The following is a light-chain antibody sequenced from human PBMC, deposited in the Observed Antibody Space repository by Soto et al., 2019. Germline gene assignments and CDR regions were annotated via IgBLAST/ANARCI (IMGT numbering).Light chain of an antibody. CDR3: SAWDDSLNAYV. CDR1: TSNIGSNT. Sequence: QSVLTQPPSASGTPGQRVSISCSGSTSNIGSNTVNWYQQLPGTAPKLLMYSNNQRPSGVPDRFSGSKSGTSASLAISGLQSDDESDYYCSAWDDSLNAYVFGTGTKLTVL. J-gene: IGLJ1*01. CDR2: SNN. V-gene: IGLV1-44*01.